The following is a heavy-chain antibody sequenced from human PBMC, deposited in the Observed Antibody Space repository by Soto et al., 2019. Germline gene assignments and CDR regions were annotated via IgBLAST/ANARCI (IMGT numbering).Heavy chain of an antibody. CDR1: GFTFSSYA. CDR2: ISIRGGDE. J-gene: IGHJ4*02. CDR3: ARGTIVARQHLDY. D-gene: IGHD6-6*01. V-gene: IGHV3-30*03. Sequence: FLRLSCAASGFTFSSYAMHWARRAPGKGLEWVTVISIRGGDEYYAESVRGRFTISRDDSKNTLYLQMDSLRVEDTAVYYCARGTIVARQHLDYWGQGTLVTVSS.